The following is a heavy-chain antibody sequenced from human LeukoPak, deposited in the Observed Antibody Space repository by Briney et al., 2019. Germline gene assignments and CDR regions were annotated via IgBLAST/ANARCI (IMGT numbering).Heavy chain of an antibody. V-gene: IGHV1-8*01. CDR2: MNPNSGNT. CDR1: GYTFTSYD. J-gene: IGHJ5*02. Sequence: ASVKVSCKASGYTFTSYDINWVRQATGQGPEWMGWMNPNSGNTGYAQKFQGRVTMTRNTSISTAYMELSSLRSEDTAVYYCARGRIAAAGFDWFDPWGQGTLVTVSS. CDR3: ARGRIAAAGFDWFDP. D-gene: IGHD6-13*01.